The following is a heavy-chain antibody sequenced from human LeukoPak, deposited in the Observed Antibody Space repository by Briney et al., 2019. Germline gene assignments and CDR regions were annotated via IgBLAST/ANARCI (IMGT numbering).Heavy chain of an antibody. Sequence: GGSLRLSCAASGFTFSSYAMTWVRQAPGKGLEWVSSIIGSGSNTYYADSVKGRFTISRDNSKNTLYLQMNSLRAEDTAVYYCAKGVLRTGGDYWGQGTVVTVSS. V-gene: IGHV3-23*01. CDR1: GFTFSSYA. CDR3: AKGVLRTGGDY. J-gene: IGHJ4*02. D-gene: IGHD3-16*01. CDR2: IIGSGSNT.